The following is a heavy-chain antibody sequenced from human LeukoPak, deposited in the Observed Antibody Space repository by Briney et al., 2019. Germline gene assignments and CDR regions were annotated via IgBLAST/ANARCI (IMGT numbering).Heavy chain of an antibody. CDR1: GFSFGDYA. CDR3: ARGPMATVNFDF. D-gene: IGHD4-17*01. CDR2: ISSSGTSI. V-gene: IGHV3-48*02. J-gene: IGHJ4*02. Sequence: HPGRSLRLSCTASGFSFGDYAMSWFRQAPGKGLEWVSIISSSGTSIYYADSVKGRLTISRDNAKNSLYLQMNSLRDEDTAVYYCARGPMATVNFDFWGQGTLVTVSS.